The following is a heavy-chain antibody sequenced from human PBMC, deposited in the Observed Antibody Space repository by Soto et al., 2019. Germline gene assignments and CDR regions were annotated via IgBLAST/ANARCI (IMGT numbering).Heavy chain of an antibody. J-gene: IGHJ4*02. D-gene: IGHD1-1*01. CDR3: ARHSSWAGTTFDY. V-gene: IGHV4-59*08. Sequence: SETLSLTCTVSGGSISSYYWSWIRQPPGKGLEWIGYIYYSGSTNYNPSLKSRVTISVDTSKNQFSLKLSSVTAADTAVYYCARHSSWAGTTFDYWGQGTLVTVSS. CDR2: IYYSGST. CDR1: GGSISSYY.